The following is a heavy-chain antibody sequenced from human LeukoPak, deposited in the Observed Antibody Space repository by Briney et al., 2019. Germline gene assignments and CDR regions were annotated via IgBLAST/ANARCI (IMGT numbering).Heavy chain of an antibody. Sequence: SETLSLTCTVSGGSISSHYWSWIRQPPGKGLEWIGYIYYSGSTNYNPSLKSRVTISVDTSKNQFSLKLSSVTAADTAVYYCAKDEASDYGIGYYYYDMGVWGKGTTVTVSS. CDR3: AKDEASDYGIGYYYYDMGV. J-gene: IGHJ6*03. D-gene: IGHD4-17*01. CDR1: GGSISSHY. V-gene: IGHV4-59*11. CDR2: IYYSGST.